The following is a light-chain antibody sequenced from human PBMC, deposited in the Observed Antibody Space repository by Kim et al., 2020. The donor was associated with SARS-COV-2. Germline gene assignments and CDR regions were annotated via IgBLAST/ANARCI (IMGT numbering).Light chain of an antibody. Sequence: ALGQKVKITCQGDSLGSYTASGFQQKPGQAPVVVINGKNNRPSGIPDRFSGSTSGNTSSLTIPGAQAEDEADYNCNSRDSSGYHLVLGGGTQLTVL. CDR2: GKN. CDR3: NSRDSSGYHLV. V-gene: IGLV3-19*01. CDR1: SLGSYT. J-gene: IGLJ2*01.